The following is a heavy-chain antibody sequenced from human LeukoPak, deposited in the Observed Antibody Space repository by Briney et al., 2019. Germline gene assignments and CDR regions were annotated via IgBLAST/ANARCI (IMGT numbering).Heavy chain of an antibody. J-gene: IGHJ3*02. CDR3: ARREGTHDAFDI. CDR2: IYYSGST. V-gene: IGHV4-39*07. Sequence: PSQTLSLTCTVSGGSISSSSYYWGWIRQPPGKGLEWIGSIYYSGSTYYNPSLKSRVTISVDTSKNQFSLKLSSVTAADTAVYYCARREGTHDAFDIWGQGTMVTVSS. CDR1: GGSISSSSYY. D-gene: IGHD1-1*01.